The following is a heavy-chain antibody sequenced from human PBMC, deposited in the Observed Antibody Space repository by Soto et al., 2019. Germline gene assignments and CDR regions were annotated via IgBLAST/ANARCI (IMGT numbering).Heavy chain of an antibody. D-gene: IGHD6-13*01. V-gene: IGHV4-4*07. CDR3: ARVIRQQLVNYYFDY. CDR2: IYTSGST. Sequence: SETLSLTCTVSGGSISSYYWSWIRQPAGKGLEWIGRIYTSGSTNYNPSLKSRVTMSVDTSKNQFSLKLSSVTAADTAVYYCARVIRQQLVNYYFDYWGHGTLVTVSS. CDR1: GGSISSYY. J-gene: IGHJ4*01.